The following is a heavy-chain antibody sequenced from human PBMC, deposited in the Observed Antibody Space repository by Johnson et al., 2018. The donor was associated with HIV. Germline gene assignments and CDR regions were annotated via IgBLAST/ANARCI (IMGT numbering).Heavy chain of an antibody. D-gene: IGHD2-8*01. CDR3: AKVFGYCTNGVCLDAFDI. CDR2: ISGSGGST. V-gene: IGHV3-23*04. J-gene: IGHJ3*02. CDR1: GFTFSSYA. Sequence: VQLVESGGGSVQPGGSLRLSCAASGFTFSSYAMSWVRQAPWKGLEWVSAISGSGGSTYYADSVKGRFTISRDNSKNTLYLQMNSLRAEDTAVYYCAKVFGYCTNGVCLDAFDIWGQGTMVSVSP.